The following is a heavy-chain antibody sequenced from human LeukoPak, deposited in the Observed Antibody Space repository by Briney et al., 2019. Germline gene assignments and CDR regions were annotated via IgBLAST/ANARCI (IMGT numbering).Heavy chain of an antibody. CDR1: GFTFGSYW. J-gene: IGHJ3*02. Sequence: PGGSLRLSCAASGFTFGSYWMRWVRQAPGRGLVWVSRINSDGSTTSYADSVKGRFTISRDNAKNTLYLQMNSLRAEDTAVYYCARTVAGKGNAFDIWGQGTMVTVSP. V-gene: IGHV3-74*01. CDR3: ARTVAGKGNAFDI. D-gene: IGHD6-19*01. CDR2: INSDGSTT.